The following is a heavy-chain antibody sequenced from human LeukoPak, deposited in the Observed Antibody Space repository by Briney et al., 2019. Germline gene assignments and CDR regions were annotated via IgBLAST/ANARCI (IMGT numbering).Heavy chain of an antibody. Sequence: GGSLRLSCAASGFTVSSNYMSWVRQAPGKGLEWVAAINSGGGSTFYAGSVKGRFTISRDNSKNTLYVQMNSLRAEDTALYYCATGYDYYADYSLLDSHPFDYWGQGTLVTVSS. V-gene: IGHV3-23*01. CDR2: INSGGGST. D-gene: IGHD5-12*01. CDR1: GFTVSSNY. J-gene: IGHJ4*02. CDR3: ATGYDYYADYSLLDSHPFDY.